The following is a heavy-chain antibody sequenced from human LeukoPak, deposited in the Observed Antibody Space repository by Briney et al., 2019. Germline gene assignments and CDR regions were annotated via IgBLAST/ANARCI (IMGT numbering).Heavy chain of an antibody. Sequence: GGSLRLSCAASGFTFSSYWMSWVRQAPGKGLEWVANIKKDGSEKYYVDSVKGRFTISRDNAKNSLYLQMNSLRGEDTARYYCAKATIEQWLVKVDSFDSWGQGTLVSVSS. J-gene: IGHJ4*02. CDR3: AKATIEQWLVKVDSFDS. CDR2: IKKDGSEK. CDR1: GFTFSSYW. D-gene: IGHD6-19*01. V-gene: IGHV3-7*03.